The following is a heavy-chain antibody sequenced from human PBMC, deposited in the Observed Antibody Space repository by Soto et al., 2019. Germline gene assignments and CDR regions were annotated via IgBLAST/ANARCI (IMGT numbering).Heavy chain of an antibody. V-gene: IGHV3-23*01. Sequence: EVQLLESGGGLVQPGGSLRLACAASGFTFSRYVMSWVRQAPGKGLEWVSAISDSGGSTYYADSVKGRFTISRDDSKNTVYLQMNSLRAEDTAVYYCAKRVEYSSSTHYFDYWGQGTLVTVSS. D-gene: IGHD6-6*01. J-gene: IGHJ4*02. CDR1: GFTFSRYV. CDR2: ISDSGGST. CDR3: AKRVEYSSSTHYFDY.